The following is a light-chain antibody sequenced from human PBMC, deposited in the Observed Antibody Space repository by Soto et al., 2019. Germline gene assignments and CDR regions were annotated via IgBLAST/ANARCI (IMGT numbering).Light chain of an antibody. Sequence: QSVLTQPPSASGSPGQSVTISCTGTSSDVGGYNYVSWYQQHPGKAPKLMIYEVSKRPSGVPDRFSGSKSGNTALLTVSGLQAEDEADYYCSSYAGSNGVFGTGTKVTVL. CDR1: SSDVGGYNY. V-gene: IGLV2-8*01. CDR3: SSYAGSNGV. CDR2: EVS. J-gene: IGLJ1*01.